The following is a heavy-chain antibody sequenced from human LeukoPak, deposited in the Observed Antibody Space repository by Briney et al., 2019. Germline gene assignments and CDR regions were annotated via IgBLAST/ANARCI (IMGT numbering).Heavy chain of an antibody. V-gene: IGHV3-7*01. Sequence: GGSLRLSCAASGFTFSRYWMSWMRQAPGKGLEWVANIKYDGYEEYYVDSVKGRFTISRDNTKNSLYLQLNSLRVDDTAVYYCKSGGAAPGSFDYWGQGTLVTVSP. CDR2: IKYDGYEE. CDR3: KSGGAAPGSFDY. D-gene: IGHD1-1*01. J-gene: IGHJ4*02. CDR1: GFTFSRYW.